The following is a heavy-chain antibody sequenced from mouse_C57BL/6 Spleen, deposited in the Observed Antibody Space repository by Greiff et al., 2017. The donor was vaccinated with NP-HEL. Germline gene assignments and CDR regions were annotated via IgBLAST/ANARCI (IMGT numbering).Heavy chain of an antibody. Sequence: QVQLQQPGAELVRPGTSVKLSCKASGYTFTSYWMHWVKQRPGQGLEWIGMIDPSDSYTNYNQKFKGKATLTVDTSSSTAYMQLSSLTSEDSAVYYCATLGNAMDYWGQGTSVTVSS. CDR2: IDPSDSYT. J-gene: IGHJ4*01. V-gene: IGHV1-59*01. CDR3: ATLGNAMDY. D-gene: IGHD3-3*01. CDR1: GYTFTSYW.